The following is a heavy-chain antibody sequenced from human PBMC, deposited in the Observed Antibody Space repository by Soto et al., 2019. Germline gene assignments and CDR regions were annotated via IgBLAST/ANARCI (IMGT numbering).Heavy chain of an antibody. CDR1: GGTFSSYA. V-gene: IGHV1-69*13. CDR2: IIPIFGTA. J-gene: IGHJ4*02. Sequence: SVKVSCKASGGTFSSYAISWVRQAPGQGLEWMGGIIPIFGTANYAQKFQGRVTITADESTSTAYMELSSLRSEDTAVYYCGRGGGIRRSSSDLFDYWGQGTLVTVSS. CDR3: GRGGGIRRSSSDLFDY. D-gene: IGHD2-2*01.